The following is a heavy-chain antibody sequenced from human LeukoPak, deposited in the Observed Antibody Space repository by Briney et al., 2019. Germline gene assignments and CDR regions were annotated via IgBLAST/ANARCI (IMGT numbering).Heavy chain of an antibody. CDR3: ARAPRWGANRFHYFDY. CDR1: GYTFTGYY. CDR2: INPNSGGT. J-gene: IGHJ4*02. D-gene: IGHD1-26*01. Sequence: ASVKVSCKASGYTFTGYYMHWVRQAPGQGLEWMGWINPNSGGTNYAQKFQGWVTMTRDTSISTAYTELSRLRSDDTAVYYCARAPRWGANRFHYFDYWGQGTLVTVSS. V-gene: IGHV1-2*04.